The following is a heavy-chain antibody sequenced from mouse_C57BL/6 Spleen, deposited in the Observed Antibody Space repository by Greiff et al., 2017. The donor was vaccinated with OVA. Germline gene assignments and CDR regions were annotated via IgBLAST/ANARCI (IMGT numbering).Heavy chain of an antibody. V-gene: IGHV1-64*01. CDR2: IHPNSGST. CDR3: AREGDYDLFAY. D-gene: IGHD2-4*01. CDR1: GYTFTSYW. Sequence: VQLQQPGAELVKPGASVKLSCKASGYTFTSYWMHWVKQRPGQGLEWIGMIHPNSGSTNYNEKFKSKATLTVDKSSSTAYMQLSSLTSEDSAVYYCAREGDYDLFAYWGQGTLVTVSA. J-gene: IGHJ3*01.